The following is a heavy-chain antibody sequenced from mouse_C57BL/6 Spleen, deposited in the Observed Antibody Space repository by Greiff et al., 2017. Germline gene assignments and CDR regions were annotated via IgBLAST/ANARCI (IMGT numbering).Heavy chain of an antibody. V-gene: IGHV1-72*01. CDR2: IDPNSGGT. CDR3: ARYPPLYYYIGYFDV. D-gene: IGHD1-1*01. CDR1: GYTFTSYW. Sequence: QVQLQQPGAELVKPGASVKLSCKASGYTFTSYWMHWVKQRPGRGLEWIGRIDPNSGGTKYNEKFKSKATLTVDKPSSTAYMQLSSLTSDDSAVYYCARYPPLYYYIGYFDVWGTGTTVTVSS. J-gene: IGHJ1*03.